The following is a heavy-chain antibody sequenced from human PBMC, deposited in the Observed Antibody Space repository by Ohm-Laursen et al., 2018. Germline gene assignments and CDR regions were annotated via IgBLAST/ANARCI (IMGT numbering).Heavy chain of an antibody. D-gene: IGHD3-22*01. CDR2: INHRGST. Sequence: TLSLTCSVYGGSFSGYYWTWIRQPPGKGLEWIGEINHRGSTNYNPSLKSRVTISVDTSKNQFSLKLSSVTAADTAVYYCARSGDSSGIGVYWGQGILVTVSS. CDR1: GGSFSGYY. V-gene: IGHV4-34*01. J-gene: IGHJ4*02. CDR3: ARSGDSSGIGVY.